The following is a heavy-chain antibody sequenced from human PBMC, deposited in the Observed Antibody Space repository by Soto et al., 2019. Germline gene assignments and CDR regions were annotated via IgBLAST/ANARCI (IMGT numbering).Heavy chain of an antibody. CDR2: ISAYNGNT. Sequence: GASVKVSCKASGYTFSTHGITWVRQAPGQGLEWMGWISAYNGNTNYAQNLQGRVTMTTDTSTSTAYMELRSLRSDDTAVYYCARTRQQLANRWFDLWGQGTLVTVSS. CDR1: GYTFSTHG. J-gene: IGHJ5*02. V-gene: IGHV1-18*01. D-gene: IGHD6-13*01. CDR3: ARTRQQLANRWFDL.